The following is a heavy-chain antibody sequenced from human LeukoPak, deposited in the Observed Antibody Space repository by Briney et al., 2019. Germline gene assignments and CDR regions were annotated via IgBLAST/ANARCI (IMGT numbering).Heavy chain of an antibody. CDR2: INPDDKST. J-gene: IGHJ4*02. V-gene: IGHV3-74*01. CDR1: GFTFSKYW. CDR3: ARPMYSSSSYFDY. Sequence: GGSLRLSCAASGFTFSKYWLHWVRQPPGRGLVWLARINPDDKSTSYADSVKGRFTISIDDVKETLFLQMNSLTAEDTAVYYCARPMYSSSSYFDYWGQGTLVTVSS. D-gene: IGHD6-6*01.